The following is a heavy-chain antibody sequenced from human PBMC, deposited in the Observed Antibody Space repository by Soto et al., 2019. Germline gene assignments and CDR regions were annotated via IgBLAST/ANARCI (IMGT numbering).Heavy chain of an antibody. J-gene: IGHJ4*02. CDR3: AAIVAMVDY. Sequence: GASVKVSCKASGGTFSIYAISWVRQAPGQGLGWMGGIIPIFGTANYAQKFQGRVTITADESTNTAYMELSSLRSEDTAVYYCAAIVAMVDYWGQGTLVTVSS. CDR2: IIPIFGTA. D-gene: IGHD2-21*01. CDR1: GGTFSIYA. V-gene: IGHV1-69*13.